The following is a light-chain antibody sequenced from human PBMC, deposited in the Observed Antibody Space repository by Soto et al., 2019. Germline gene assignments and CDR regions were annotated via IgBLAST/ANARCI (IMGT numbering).Light chain of an antibody. CDR2: GAF. CDR3: QQYNDWPLT. V-gene: IGKV3-15*01. J-gene: IGKJ1*01. CDR1: QSVSVN. Sequence: EIVMTQSPVTLSVSPCERVTLSSSAGQSVSVNLAWYQQKPGQAPSLLIYGAFTRATGIPARFSGTGSGTEFTLTISSLQSEDFALYYCQQYNDWPLTFGQGTKVDIK.